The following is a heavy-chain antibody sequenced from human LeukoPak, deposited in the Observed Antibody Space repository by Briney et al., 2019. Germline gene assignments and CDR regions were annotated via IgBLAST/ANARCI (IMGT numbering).Heavy chain of an antibody. J-gene: IGHJ6*03. CDR3: ARGPTFRGTYYRDV. V-gene: IGHV4-59*11. D-gene: IGHD3-10*01. CDR2: NDYSGST. CDR1: GGPISTHY. Sequence: PSETLSLTCIVSGGPISTHYWSWSRQPPGKGLEWIGYNDYSGSTNYNPSLKSRVTISVDTSKNQFSLKLNSVTAADTAVYYGARGPTFRGTYYRDVWGKGPTVTVP.